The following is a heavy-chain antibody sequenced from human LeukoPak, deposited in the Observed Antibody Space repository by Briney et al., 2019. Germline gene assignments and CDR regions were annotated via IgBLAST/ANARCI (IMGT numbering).Heavy chain of an antibody. D-gene: IGHD3-22*01. Sequence: SGGSLRLSCTGSGFTFGHYALAWVRQAPGKGLEWLGFIRSQAYGGTIEYAASVKGRFSISRDNSKSIADLQINSLKTEDTAVYYCANEGYYYDSSGYYHYYFDYWGQGTLVTVSS. V-gene: IGHV3-49*04. J-gene: IGHJ4*02. CDR1: GFTFGHYA. CDR2: IRSQAYGGTI. CDR3: ANEGYYYDSSGYYHYYFDY.